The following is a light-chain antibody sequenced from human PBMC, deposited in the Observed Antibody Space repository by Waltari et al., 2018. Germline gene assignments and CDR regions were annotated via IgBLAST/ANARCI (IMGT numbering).Light chain of an antibody. CDR3: QTGGHGTWV. CDR2: VNSDGSH. Sequence: QLVVTQSPSASASLGPSVMLTSTLSSCHSSNVIAWLQQQPEKGPRYLMKVNSDGSHSRGDEIPDRFSGSSSGAERYLTISSLQAEDEADYYCQTGGHGTWVFGGGTKLTVL. CDR1: SCHSSNV. J-gene: IGLJ3*02. V-gene: IGLV4-69*01.